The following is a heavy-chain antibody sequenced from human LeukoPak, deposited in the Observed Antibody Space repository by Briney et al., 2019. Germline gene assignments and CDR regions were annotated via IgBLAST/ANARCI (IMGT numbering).Heavy chain of an antibody. V-gene: IGHV3-53*05. CDR2: IYSGGTT. CDR1: GFSLSDIY. D-gene: IGHD1-26*01. Sequence: GGSLRLPCGASGFSLSDIYVTGVRRAPGGGRVGVSVIYSGGTTYYADSVKGRFSISRDISKNTVYLQMNSLRPEDTAIYYCARETRWGAPDDHWGQGTLVSVSP. CDR3: ARETRWGAPDDH. J-gene: IGHJ5*02.